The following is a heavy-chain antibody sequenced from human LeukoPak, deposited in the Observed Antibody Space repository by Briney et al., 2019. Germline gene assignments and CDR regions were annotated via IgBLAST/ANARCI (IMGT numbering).Heavy chain of an antibody. J-gene: IGHJ4*02. CDR2: ISGSGVNT. V-gene: IGHV3-23*01. D-gene: IGHD3-22*01. Sequence: TGGSLRLSCAASGFTFSSYAMSWVRQAPGKGLEWVSAISGSGVNTYYADSVKGRFTISRDTSKNTLYLQMNSLRAEDTAVYYCAKAKGYYYDSSGYYYSLDYWGQGTLVTVSS. CDR3: AKAKGYYYDSSGYYYSLDY. CDR1: GFTFSSYA.